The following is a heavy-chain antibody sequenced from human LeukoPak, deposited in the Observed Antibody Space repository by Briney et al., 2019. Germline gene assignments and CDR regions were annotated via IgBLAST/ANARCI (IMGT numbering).Heavy chain of an antibody. J-gene: IGHJ4*02. CDR2: ISSSSSYI. CDR3: ARDREDGWPYFDY. D-gene: IGHD5-24*01. Sequence: GGFLRLSCAASGFTFSSYGIHWVRQAPGKGLEWVSSISSSSSYIYYADSVKGRFTISRDNAKNSLYLQMNSLKAEDTAVYYCARDREDGWPYFDYWGQGTLVTVSS. V-gene: IGHV3-21*01. CDR1: GFTFSSYG.